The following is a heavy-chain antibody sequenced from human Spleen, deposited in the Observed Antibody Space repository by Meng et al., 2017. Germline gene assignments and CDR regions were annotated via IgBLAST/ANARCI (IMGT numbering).Heavy chain of an antibody. CDR1: GFTFRTYG. CDR2: INNDGGSR. V-gene: IGHV3-74*02. CDR3: ARGGIATTGTSA. Sequence: IQLVESGGGVVQPGGSLRLSCAASGFTFRTYGMHWVRQAPGKGLVWVSRINNDGGSRNYADSVKGRFTIARDNAKNTLYLQMNSLRAEDTAVYYCARGGIATTGTSAWGQGTLVTVSS. D-gene: IGHD6-13*01. J-gene: IGHJ5*02.